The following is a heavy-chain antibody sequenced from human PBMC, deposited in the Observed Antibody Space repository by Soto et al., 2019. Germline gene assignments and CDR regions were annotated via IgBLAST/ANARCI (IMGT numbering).Heavy chain of an antibody. D-gene: IGHD3-3*01. CDR1: GGSISSYY. J-gene: IGHJ5*02. Sequence: SETLSLTCTVSGGSISSYYWSWIRQPPGKGLEWIGYIYYSGSTNYNPSLKSRVTISVDTSKNQFSLKLSSVTAADTAVYYCARGEAITIFGVVTDNWFDPWGQGTLVTVSS. V-gene: IGHV4-59*01. CDR3: ARGEAITIFGVVTDNWFDP. CDR2: IYYSGST.